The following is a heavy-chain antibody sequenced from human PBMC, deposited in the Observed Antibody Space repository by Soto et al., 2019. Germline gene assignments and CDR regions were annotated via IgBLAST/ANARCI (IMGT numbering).Heavy chain of an antibody. J-gene: IGHJ4*02. V-gene: IGHV4-61*01. CDR3: ARAPITMIVVVTGIDY. D-gene: IGHD3-22*01. CDR1: GGSVSSGSYY. CDR2: IYYSGST. Sequence: SETLSLTCTVSGGSVSSGSYYWSWIRQPPGKGLGWIGYIYYSGSTNYNPSLKSRVTISVDTSKNQFSLKLSSVTAADTAVYYCARAPITMIVVVTGIDYWGQGTLVTVSS.